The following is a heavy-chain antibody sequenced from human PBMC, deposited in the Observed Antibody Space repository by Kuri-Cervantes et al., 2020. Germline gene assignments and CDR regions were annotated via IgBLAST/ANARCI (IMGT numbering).Heavy chain of an antibody. Sequence: GGCLRLSCVLSGFNFSTSEMNWVRQAPRKRMEWVSHICSSSDTIYYADSVEGRFTISRDNSKNSLYLQMNNLIAEDTALYYCVKGVWQWLAIWGRGTLVTVSS. CDR3: VKGVWQWLAI. J-gene: IGHJ4*02. CDR2: ICSSSDTI. D-gene: IGHD6-19*01. CDR1: GFNFSTSE. V-gene: IGHV3-48*03.